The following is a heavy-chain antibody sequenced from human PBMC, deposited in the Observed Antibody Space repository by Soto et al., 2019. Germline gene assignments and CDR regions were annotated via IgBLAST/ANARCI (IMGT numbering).Heavy chain of an antibody. CDR2: IGTAGDT. CDR3: AREGGYYGSALDP. CDR1: GFTFSMYD. D-gene: IGHD3-10*01. V-gene: IGHV3-13*01. Sequence: EVQLVESGGGLVQPGGSLRLSCAASGFTFSMYDMHWVRQATGKGLEWVSGIGTAGDTYYPGSVKGRFTISRENAKNSLYREMNSLRAGDTAVYYCAREGGYYGSALDPWGQGTLVIVSS. J-gene: IGHJ5*02.